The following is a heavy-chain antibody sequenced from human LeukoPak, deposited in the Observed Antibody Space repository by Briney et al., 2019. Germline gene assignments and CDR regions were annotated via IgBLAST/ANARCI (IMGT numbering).Heavy chain of an antibody. CDR2: IYTSGST. J-gene: IGHJ6*03. Sequence: KPSETLSLTCTVSGGSISSGSYYWSWIRQPAGKGPEWIGRIYTSGSTNYNPSLKSRVTISVDTSKNQFSLKLSSVTAADTAVYYCARGSGSYYNNYYYYMDVWGKGTTVTISS. V-gene: IGHV4-61*02. CDR1: GGSISSGSYY. D-gene: IGHD3-10*01. CDR3: ARGSGSYYNNYYYYMDV.